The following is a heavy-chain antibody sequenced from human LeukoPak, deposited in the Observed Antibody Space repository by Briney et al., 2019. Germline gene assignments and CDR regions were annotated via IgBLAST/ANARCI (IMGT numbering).Heavy chain of an antibody. CDR1: GFTFDDYA. CDR3: ARELLDAFDI. J-gene: IGHJ3*02. CDR2: ISWNSGSI. V-gene: IGHV3-9*01. D-gene: IGHD2/OR15-2a*01. Sequence: GRSLRLSCAASGFTFDDYAMHWVRQAPGKGLEWVSGISWNSGSIGYADSVKGRFTISRDNAKNSLYLHLNSLRAEDTAVYYCARELLDAFDIWGHGTMVTVSS.